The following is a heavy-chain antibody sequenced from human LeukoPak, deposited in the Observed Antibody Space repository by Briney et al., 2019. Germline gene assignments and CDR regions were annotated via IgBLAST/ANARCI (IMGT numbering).Heavy chain of an antibody. CDR3: ARSLYYYDSSGNYFPDY. Sequence: GASVKLSCTASGYTFTSYGIRWVRQAPGKGLEWMGSISAYNGNTNYAEKLQGRVTMTTDTSTSTAYMELRSLRSDDTAVYYCARSLYYYDSSGNYFPDYWGQGTLVTVSS. CDR1: GYTFTSYG. CDR2: ISAYNGNT. J-gene: IGHJ4*02. V-gene: IGHV1-18*01. D-gene: IGHD3-22*01.